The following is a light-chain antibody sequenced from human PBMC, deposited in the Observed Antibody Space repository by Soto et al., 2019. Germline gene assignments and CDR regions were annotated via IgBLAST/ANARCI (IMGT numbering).Light chain of an antibody. Sequence: QTVVTQSPSASASLGASVKLTCTLSSGHSSYAIAWHQQQPEKGPRYLMKLNSDGSHSKGDGIPDRFSGSRSGAERYLTISSLQSEDEADYYCQTWGTGPFVFGTGTKLTVL. CDR2: LNSDGSH. CDR1: SGHSSYA. J-gene: IGLJ1*01. V-gene: IGLV4-69*01. CDR3: QTWGTGPFV.